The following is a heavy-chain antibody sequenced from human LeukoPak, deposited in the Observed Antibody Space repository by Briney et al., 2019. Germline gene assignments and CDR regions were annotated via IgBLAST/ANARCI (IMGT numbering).Heavy chain of an antibody. Sequence: ASVKVPCKASGYPFTRYDIQWVRQATGQGLEWMGWMNPNSGNTGYAQKFQGRVTMTRNTSISTAYMELSSLRSGDTAVYYCARGGTVPLFSLWGQGTLVTVS. D-gene: IGHD4-17*01. CDR2: MNPNSGNT. V-gene: IGHV1-8*01. CDR3: ARGGTVPLFSL. CDR1: GYPFTRYD. J-gene: IGHJ4*02.